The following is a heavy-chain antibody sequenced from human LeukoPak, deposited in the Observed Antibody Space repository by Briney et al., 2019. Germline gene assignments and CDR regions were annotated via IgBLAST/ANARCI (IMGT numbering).Heavy chain of an antibody. CDR1: GASISTLY. D-gene: IGHD2-15*01. Sequence: PSETLSLTCSVSGASISTLYWSWIRQPPGKGLEWIGYIYYTGSTNYNPSLKSRVTISVDTSKNQFSLKLSSVTAADTAVYYCAKEREYCSSGSCHYDLDVWGQGTTVTVSS. CDR3: AKEREYCSSGSCHYDLDV. J-gene: IGHJ6*02. V-gene: IGHV4-59*11. CDR2: IYYTGST.